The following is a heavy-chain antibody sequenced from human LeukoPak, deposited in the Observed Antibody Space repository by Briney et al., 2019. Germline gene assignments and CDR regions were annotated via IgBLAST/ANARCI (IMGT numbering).Heavy chain of an antibody. CDR1: GGSISSYY. Sequence: MPSETLSLTCTVSGGSISSYYWSWIRQPPGKGLEWIGSIYYSGSTYYNPSLKSRVTLSVDTSKNQFSLKLSSVTAADTAVYYCARRRLGETTTANWFDPWGQGTLVTVSS. D-gene: IGHD1-7*01. CDR2: IYYSGST. CDR3: ARRRLGETTTANWFDP. V-gene: IGHV4-39*01. J-gene: IGHJ5*02.